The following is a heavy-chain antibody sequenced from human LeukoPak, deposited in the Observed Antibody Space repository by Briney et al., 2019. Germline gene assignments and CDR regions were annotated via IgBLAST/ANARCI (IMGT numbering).Heavy chain of an antibody. J-gene: IGHJ3*02. CDR2: ISSSSSYI. D-gene: IGHD6-13*01. CDR1: GFTFSSYS. CDR3: TREAAADAFDI. Sequence: PGGSLRLSCTASGFTFSSYSMNWVRQAPGKGLEWVSSISSSSSYIYYADSVKGRFTISRDNAKNSLYLQMNSLRAEDTAVYYCTREAAADAFDIWGQGTMVTVSS. V-gene: IGHV3-21*01.